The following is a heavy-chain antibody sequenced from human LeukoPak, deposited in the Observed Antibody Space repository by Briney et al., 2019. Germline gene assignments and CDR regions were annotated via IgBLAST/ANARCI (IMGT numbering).Heavy chain of an antibody. CDR1: GFSFSRYG. CDR3: AKRADSSAHSFDY. J-gene: IGHJ4*02. D-gene: IGHD3-22*01. CDR2: IRSSDSTT. Sequence: GGSLRLSCAASGFSFSRYGMKWFRQAPGKGLEWLSYIRSSDSTTYYADSVKGRFTISRDNAKNSLYLQMDSLRVEDTAVYYCAKRADSSAHSFDYWGQGTLVTV. V-gene: IGHV3-48*04.